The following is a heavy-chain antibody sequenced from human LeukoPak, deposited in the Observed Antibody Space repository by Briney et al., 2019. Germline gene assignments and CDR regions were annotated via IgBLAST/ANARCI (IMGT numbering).Heavy chain of an antibody. CDR2: INPNSGGT. Sequence: ASVKVSCKASGYTFAGYYMHWVGQAPGQGLEWMGWINPNSGGTNYAQKFQGRVTMTRDTSISTAYMELSRLRSDDTAVYYCAREEGVAAAYFDYWGQGTLVTVSS. CDR1: GYTFAGYY. J-gene: IGHJ4*02. V-gene: IGHV1-2*02. D-gene: IGHD6-13*01. CDR3: AREEGVAAAYFDY.